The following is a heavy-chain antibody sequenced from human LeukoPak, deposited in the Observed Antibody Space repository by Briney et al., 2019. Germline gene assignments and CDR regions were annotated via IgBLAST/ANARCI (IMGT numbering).Heavy chain of an antibody. J-gene: IGHJ5*02. CDR2: IYHSGST. CDR3: ARQAYCSSTSCYDLGCFDL. CDR1: GYSISSGYY. D-gene: IGHD2-2*01. V-gene: IGHV4-38-2*01. Sequence: SDTLSLTCAVSGYSISSGYYWGWIRPPPGKGLEWIGSIYHSGSTYYNPSLKSRVTISVDTSKNQFSLKLSSVTAADTAVYYCARQAYCSSTSCYDLGCFDLWGQGTLVTVSS.